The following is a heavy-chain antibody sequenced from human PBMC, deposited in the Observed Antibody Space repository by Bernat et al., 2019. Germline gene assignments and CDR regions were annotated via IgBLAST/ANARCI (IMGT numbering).Heavy chain of an antibody. V-gene: IGHV1-58*01. CDR2: IVVGSGNT. Sequence: QMQLVQSGPEVKKPGTSVKVSCKASGFTFTSSAVQWVRQARGQCLEWIGWIVVGSGNTNYAQKFQERVTITRDMSTSTAYMELSSLRSEDTAVYYCAADPSPRYYYGSRADVWGKGTTVTVSS. D-gene: IGHD3-10*01. CDR3: AADPSPRYYYGSRADV. CDR1: GFTFTSSA. J-gene: IGHJ6*04.